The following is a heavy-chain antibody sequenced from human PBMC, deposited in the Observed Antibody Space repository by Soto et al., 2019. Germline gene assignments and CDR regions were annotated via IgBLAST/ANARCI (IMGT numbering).Heavy chain of an antibody. D-gene: IGHD6-13*01. CDR1: GFTFSSYA. J-gene: IGHJ5*02. Sequence: GGSLRLSCAASGFTFSSYAMHWVRQAPGKGLEWVAVISYDGSNKYYADSVKGRFTISRDNSKNTLYLQMNSLRAEDTAVYYCARDYKLCLQQLGIDPWGQGTLVTVS. V-gene: IGHV3-30-3*01. CDR3: ARDYKLCLQQLGIDP. CDR2: ISYDGSNK.